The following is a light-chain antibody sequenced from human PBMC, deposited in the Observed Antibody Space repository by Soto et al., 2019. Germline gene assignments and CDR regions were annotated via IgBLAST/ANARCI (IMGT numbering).Light chain of an antibody. J-gene: IGKJ3*01. V-gene: IGKV3-20*01. CDR1: ESVYINS. CDR3: QQPGASPFT. Sequence: EIVLTQSPGTLSLSPGESATLSCKASESVYINSFAWYYQKPGQPPRLLIYGASTRATGIQDRFSGSGSGTDFVLSINRLEVEDSGMYYCQQPGASPFTCGRGTRVDIK. CDR2: GAS.